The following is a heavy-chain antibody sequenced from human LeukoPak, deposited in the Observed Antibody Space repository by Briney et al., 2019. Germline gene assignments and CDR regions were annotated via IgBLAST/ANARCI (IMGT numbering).Heavy chain of an antibody. J-gene: IGHJ5*02. CDR3: AREGPLWFGELLWGDNWFDP. CDR2: IYYSGST. D-gene: IGHD3-10*01. CDR1: GGSISSGDYY. Sequence: SDTLSLTCTVSGGSISSGDYYWRWIRQPPGKGLEWIGYIYYSGSTYYNPSLKSRVTISVDTSKNQFSLKLSSVTAADTAVYYCAREGPLWFGELLWGDNWFDPWGQGTLVTVSS. V-gene: IGHV4-30-4*02.